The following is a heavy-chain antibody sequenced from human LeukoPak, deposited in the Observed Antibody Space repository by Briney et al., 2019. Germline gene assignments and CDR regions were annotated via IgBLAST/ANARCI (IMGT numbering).Heavy chain of an antibody. CDR3: ASLYSNSRVDY. J-gene: IGHJ4*02. CDR1: GGSISSSTYY. D-gene: IGHD6-13*01. Sequence: SETLSLTCTVSGGSISSSTYYWGWIRQPPGEGLEWIGSLYYGVSTHYNPSLKSPLTISVNTSKNQFSLKLSSVTAADTAVYYCASLYSNSRVDYWGQGPLVPVSS. V-gene: IGHV4-39*01. CDR2: LYYGVST.